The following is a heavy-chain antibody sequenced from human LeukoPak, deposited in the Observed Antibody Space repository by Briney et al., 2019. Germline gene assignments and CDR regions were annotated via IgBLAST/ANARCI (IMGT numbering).Heavy chain of an antibody. J-gene: IGHJ4*02. V-gene: IGHV3-30*18. CDR3: AKDKMAYSTSSWDY. CDR2: ISYGGGTK. CDR1: GFTFSSFG. D-gene: IGHD6-6*01. Sequence: GRSLRLSCAASGFTFSSFGMHWVRQAPGKGLEWVAVISYGGGTKYYADSVKGRFTISRDNSKNTLYLQMNSLRAEDTAVYYCAKDKMAYSTSSWDYWGQGTLVTVSS.